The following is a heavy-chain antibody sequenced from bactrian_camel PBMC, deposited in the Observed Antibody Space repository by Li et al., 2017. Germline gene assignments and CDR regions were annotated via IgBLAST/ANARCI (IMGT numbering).Heavy chain of an antibody. CDR2: IYYREIGT. D-gene: IGHD3*01. CDR1: GRSTDNMYL. J-gene: IGHJ4*01. V-gene: IGHV3S1*01. CDR3: AFASYPCYSGSWSDPDKYNY. Sequence: HVQLVESGGGSVQAGGSLTLACVVSGRSTDNMYLMAWFRQGPGKEREGLAAIYYREIGTHYADSVKDRFSISRDNAKNTLYLQMNSLKPEDTDMYYCAFASYPCYSGSWSDPDKYNYWGQGTQVTVS.